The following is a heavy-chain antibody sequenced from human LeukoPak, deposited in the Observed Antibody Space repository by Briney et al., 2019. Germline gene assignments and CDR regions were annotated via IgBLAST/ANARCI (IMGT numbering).Heavy chain of an antibody. CDR2: IYGGGTT. D-gene: IGHD2-21*01. J-gene: IGHJ4*02. CDR3: ARTPGGPVYSVDY. Sequence: PGGSLRLSCAASGFTVSSHYMSWVRQAPGKGLEWVSVIYGGGTTYYADSVRGRFTISRDNSQNTLYLQMNSLRAEDTAMYYCARTPGGPVYSVDYWGQGTLVTVSS. CDR1: GFTVSSHY. V-gene: IGHV3-66*01.